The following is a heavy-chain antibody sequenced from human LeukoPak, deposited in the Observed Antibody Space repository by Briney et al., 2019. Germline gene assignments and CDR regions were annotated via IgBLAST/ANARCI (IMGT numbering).Heavy chain of an antibody. D-gene: IGHD5-18*01. CDR3: ARVGIQLWLGYYYMDV. J-gene: IGHJ6*03. Sequence: SETLSLTCAVSGGSFSGYYWSWIRQPPGKGLEWIGEINHSGSTNYNPSLKSRVTISVDTSKNQFSLKLSSVTAADTAVYYCARVGIQLWLGYYYMDVWGKGTTVTVSS. CDR1: GGSFSGYY. V-gene: IGHV4-34*01. CDR2: INHSGST.